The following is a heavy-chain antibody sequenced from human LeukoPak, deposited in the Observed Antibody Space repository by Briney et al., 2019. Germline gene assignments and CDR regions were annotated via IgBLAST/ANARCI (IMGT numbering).Heavy chain of an antibody. D-gene: IGHD1-26*01. Sequence: SETLSLTCTVSGGSISSYYWSWIRQPPGKGLEWIGYIYYSGSTNYNPSLKSRVTISVDTSKNQFSLKLSSVTAADTAVYYCARESGSYQYYFDYWGRGTLVTVSS. V-gene: IGHV4-59*01. J-gene: IGHJ4*02. CDR3: ARESGSYQYYFDY. CDR1: GGSISSYY. CDR2: IYYSGST.